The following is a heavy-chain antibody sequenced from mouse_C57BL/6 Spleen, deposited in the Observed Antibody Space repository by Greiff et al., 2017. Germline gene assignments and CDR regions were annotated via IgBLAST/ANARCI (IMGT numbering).Heavy chain of an antibody. CDR1: GYAFSSYW. J-gene: IGHJ2*01. Sequence: QVQLQQSGAELVKPGASVKISCKASGYAFSSYWMNWVKPRPGQGLEWIGQIYPGDGDTNYNGKFKGQATLTADKSASTAYMQLSSLTSEDSAVDFCARGIDDYDDGELDYWGQGTTLTVSS. D-gene: IGHD2-4*01. CDR2: IYPGDGDT. CDR3: ARGIDDYDDGELDY. V-gene: IGHV1-80*01.